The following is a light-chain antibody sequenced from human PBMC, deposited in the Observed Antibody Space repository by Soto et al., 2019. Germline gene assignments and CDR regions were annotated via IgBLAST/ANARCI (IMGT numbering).Light chain of an antibody. CDR1: ETISSDK. V-gene: IGKV3-20*01. CDR3: QQYGSWT. Sequence: EIVLTQSPGTLSVSPGERATLSCRASETISSDKLAWYQQNPGQPTSLLSYGTFSRATGIPDRFSGSGSGTDFTLTISRLARDDSEIYYCQQYGSWTFGKGTKVEI. J-gene: IGKJ1*01. CDR2: GTF.